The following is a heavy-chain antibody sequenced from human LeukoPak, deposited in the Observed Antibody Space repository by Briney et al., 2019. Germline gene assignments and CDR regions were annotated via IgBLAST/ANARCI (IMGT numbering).Heavy chain of an antibody. D-gene: IGHD4-17*01. V-gene: IGHV3-23*01. Sequence: PGGSLRLSCAASGFTFSSYVMSWVRQAPGKGLEWVSAISGSGGSTYYADSVKGRFTISRDNSKNTLYLQMNSLRAEDTAVYYCAKPRGYGDYNRVWYWGQGTLVTVSS. CDR1: GFTFSSYV. CDR3: AKPRGYGDYNRVWY. J-gene: IGHJ4*02. CDR2: ISGSGGST.